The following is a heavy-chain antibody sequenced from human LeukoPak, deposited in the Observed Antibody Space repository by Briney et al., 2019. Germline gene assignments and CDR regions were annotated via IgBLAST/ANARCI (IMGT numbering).Heavy chain of an antibody. CDR2: IWYDGSNK. CDR1: GFTFSIYG. D-gene: IGHD6-13*01. V-gene: IGHV3-33*01. CDR3: ARGVAAAGIYYFDY. J-gene: IGHJ4*02. Sequence: GRSLRLSCAASGFTFSIYGMRWVRQAPGKGLEWVAVIWYDGSNKYYADSVKGRFTISRDNSKNTLYLQMNSLRAEDTAVYYCARGVAAAGIYYFDYWGQGTLVTVSS.